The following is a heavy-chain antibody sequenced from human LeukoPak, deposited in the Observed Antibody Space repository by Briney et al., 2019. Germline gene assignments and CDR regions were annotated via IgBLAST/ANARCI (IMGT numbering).Heavy chain of an antibody. CDR3: ARVRLGELSSFDY. J-gene: IGHJ4*02. D-gene: IGHD3-16*02. Sequence: ASVKVSSKASVYSLTCYYLHWVRQAPGQGREWMGRINPNSVTRYAQKFQDRVTMTRDTSISTAYMELSRLRSDDTAVYYCARVRLGELSSFDYWGQGTLVTVSS. CDR1: VYSLTCYY. CDR2: INPNSVT. V-gene: IGHV1-2*06.